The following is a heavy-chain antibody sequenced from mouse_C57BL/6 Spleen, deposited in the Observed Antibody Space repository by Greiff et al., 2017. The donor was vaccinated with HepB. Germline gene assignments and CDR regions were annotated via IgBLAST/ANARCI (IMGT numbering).Heavy chain of an antibody. J-gene: IGHJ4*01. CDR1: GFTFSSYA. Sequence: EVKVVESGGGLVKPGGSLKLSCAASGFTFSSYAMSWVRQTPEKRLEWVATISDGGSYTYYPDNVKGRFTISRDNAKNNLYLQMSHLKSEDTAMYYCARGNYGNLYYYAMDYWGQGTSVTVSS. CDR2: ISDGGSYT. D-gene: IGHD2-1*01. V-gene: IGHV5-4*03. CDR3: ARGNYGNLYYYAMDY.